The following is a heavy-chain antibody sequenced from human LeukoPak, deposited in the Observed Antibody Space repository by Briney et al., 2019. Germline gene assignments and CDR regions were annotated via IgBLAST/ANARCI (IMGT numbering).Heavy chain of an antibody. V-gene: IGHV3-15*01. CDR1: GFTFSDYS. CDR2: IKCKTDGGTT. J-gene: IGHJ3*02. Sequence: PRGSLRLSCAASGFTFSDYSMNWVRQPPGKGLVWVGRIKCKTDGGTTDYAAPVKGRFTISRDDSKNTLYLKMNSLKTEDTAVYYCTPPHYDFWSGYHGAFYIWGQGRMVTVSS. CDR3: TPPHYDFWSGYHGAFYI. D-gene: IGHD3-3*01.